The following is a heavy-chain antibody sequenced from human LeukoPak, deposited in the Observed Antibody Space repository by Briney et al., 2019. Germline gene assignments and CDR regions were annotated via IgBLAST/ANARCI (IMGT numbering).Heavy chain of an antibody. J-gene: IGHJ4*02. CDR2: IWYDGSNK. CDR3: ANDRDSIPQRSVYFDY. CDR1: GFTFSSYG. V-gene: IGHV3-33*06. Sequence: GRSLRLSCAASGFTFSSYGMHWVRQAPGKGLEWVAVIWYDGSNKYYADSVKGRFTISRDNSKNTLYLQMNSLRAEDTAVYYCANDRDSIPQRSVYFDYWGQGTLVTVSS. D-gene: IGHD4-11*01.